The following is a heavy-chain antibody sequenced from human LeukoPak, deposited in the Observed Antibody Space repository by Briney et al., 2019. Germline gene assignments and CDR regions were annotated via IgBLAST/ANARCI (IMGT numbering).Heavy chain of an antibody. CDR1: GYTFTGYY. J-gene: IGHJ5*02. D-gene: IGHD2-21*01. CDR3: AKDPYRVIVATGNYLDP. Sequence: ASVKVSCKASGYTFTGYYMHWVRQAPGQGLEWMGWINPNSGGTNYAQKFQGWVTMTRDTSISTAYMERSRLRSDDTAVYYCAKDPYRVIVATGNYLDPWGQGTLVTVSS. V-gene: IGHV1-2*04. CDR2: INPNSGGT.